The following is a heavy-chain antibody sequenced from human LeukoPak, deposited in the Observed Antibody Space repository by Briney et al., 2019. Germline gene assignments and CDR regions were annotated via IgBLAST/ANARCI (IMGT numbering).Heavy chain of an antibody. CDR2: IIPIFGTA. D-gene: IGHD5-12*01. J-gene: IGHJ6*03. Sequence: SVKVPCKASGGTFSSYAISWVRQAPGQGLEWMGGIIPIFGTANYAQKFQGRVTITTDESTSTAYMELSSLRSEDTAVYYCASQTDYSGYHFYYYYMDVWGKGTTVTVSS. CDR3: ASQTDYSGYHFYYYYMDV. V-gene: IGHV1-69*05. CDR1: GGTFSSYA.